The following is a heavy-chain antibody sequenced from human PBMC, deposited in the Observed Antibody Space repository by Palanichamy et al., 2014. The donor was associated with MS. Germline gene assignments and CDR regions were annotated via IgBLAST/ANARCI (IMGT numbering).Heavy chain of an antibody. V-gene: IGHV4-59*01. CDR3: ARGGGGSGWSRVDY. Sequence: QVQLQESGPGLVKPSETLSLTCTVSGASISTYYWSWIRQPPGKGLEWIGDIYNRGSTNYNPSLKSRVTISVDTTKNQFSLRLNSVTAADTAVYYCARGGGGSGWSRVDYWGQGTLVTVSS. CDR2: IYNRGST. CDR1: GASISTYY. D-gene: IGHD6-19*01. J-gene: IGHJ4*02.